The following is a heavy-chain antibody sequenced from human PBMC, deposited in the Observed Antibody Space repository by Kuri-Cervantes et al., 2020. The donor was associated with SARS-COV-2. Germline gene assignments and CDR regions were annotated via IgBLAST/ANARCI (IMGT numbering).Heavy chain of an antibody. Sequence: GGSLRLSCAASGFTVSSNYMSWVRQAPGQELEWVSVIYSGGSKYYADSVKGRFTISRDNSQHTLYLQMNSLRAEDTAVYYCARDLRPIQGRDYWGQGTLVTVSS. CDR3: ARDLRPIQGRDY. CDR2: IYSGGSK. V-gene: IGHV3-66*02. J-gene: IGHJ4*02. CDR1: GFTVSSNY.